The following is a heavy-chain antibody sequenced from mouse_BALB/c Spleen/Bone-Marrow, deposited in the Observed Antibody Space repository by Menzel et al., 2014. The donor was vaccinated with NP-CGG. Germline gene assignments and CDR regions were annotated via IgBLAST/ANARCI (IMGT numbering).Heavy chain of an antibody. CDR1: GFSLTSYG. CDR2: IWAGGST. D-gene: IGHD1-1*01. CDR3: ARDYYGSQYYFDY. V-gene: IGHV2-9*02. J-gene: IGHJ2*01. Sequence: VMLVESGPGLVAPSQSLSITCTVSGFSLTSYGVHWVRQPPGKGLEWLGVIWAGGSTNYNSALMSRLSISKDNSKSQVFLKMNSPQTDDTAMYYCARDYYGSQYYFDYWGQGTTLTVSS.